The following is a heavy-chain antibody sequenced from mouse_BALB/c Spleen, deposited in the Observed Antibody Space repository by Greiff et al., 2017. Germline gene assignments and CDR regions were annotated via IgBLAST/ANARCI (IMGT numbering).Heavy chain of an antibody. V-gene: IGHV5-9-4*01. CDR2: ISSGGSYT. CDR1: GFTFSSYA. J-gene: IGHJ4*01. Sequence: EVKLVESGGGLVKPGGSLKLSCAASGFTFSSYAMSWVRQSPEKRLEWVAEISSGGSYTYYPDTVTGRFTISRDNAKNTLYLEMSSLRSEDTAMYDGARDRGGRDYYAMDYWGQGTSVTVSS. D-gene: IGHD3-1*01. CDR3: ARDRGGRDYYAMDY.